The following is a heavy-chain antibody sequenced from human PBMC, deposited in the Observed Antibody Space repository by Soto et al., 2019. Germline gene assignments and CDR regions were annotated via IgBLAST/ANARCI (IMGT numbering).Heavy chain of an antibody. Sequence: QVSESGGGLGQPGGSLRLSCTVSGLTFRSFAMSWVRQAPGKGLEWVSTISGSGAGTYYADSVKGRFTISRDNSKNTLYLQMNSRRAENRAVYYCAKNKGLRLENSCFDYWGQGTLVTVSS. D-gene: IGHD4-17*01. CDR2: ISGSGAGT. CDR3: AKNKGLRLENSCFDY. V-gene: IGHV3-23*01. CDR1: GLTFRSFA. J-gene: IGHJ4*02.